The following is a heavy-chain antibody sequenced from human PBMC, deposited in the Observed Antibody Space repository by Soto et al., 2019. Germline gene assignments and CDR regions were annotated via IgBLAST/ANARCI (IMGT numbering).Heavy chain of an antibody. CDR1: GGSISDGDYY. V-gene: IGHV4-30-4*01. CDR2: IYYSGST. CDR3: ARVAGSYYYAMDV. J-gene: IGHJ6*02. Sequence: QVQLQESGPGLVKSSQTLSLTCTVSGGSISDGDYYWSWIRQSPGKGLQYIGHIYYSGSTHYSPSLKSRLTMSVDRSKNQFSRNLSSLTAADTAVYYCARVAGSYYYAMDVWGQATTVTVSS.